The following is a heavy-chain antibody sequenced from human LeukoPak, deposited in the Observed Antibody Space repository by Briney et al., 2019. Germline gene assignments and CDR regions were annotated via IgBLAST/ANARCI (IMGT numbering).Heavy chain of an antibody. CDR1: AFTFSSYG. V-gene: IGHV3-30*02. D-gene: IGHD1-26*01. J-gene: IGHJ4*02. Sequence: GGSLRLSCAASAFTFSSYGMHWVRQAPGKGLEWVAFNRYDGSNKYYADSVKGRFTISRDNSKNTLYLQMNSLRADDTAVYYCAKAGAWELYFDYWGQGTLVTVSS. CDR2: NRYDGSNK. CDR3: AKAGAWELYFDY.